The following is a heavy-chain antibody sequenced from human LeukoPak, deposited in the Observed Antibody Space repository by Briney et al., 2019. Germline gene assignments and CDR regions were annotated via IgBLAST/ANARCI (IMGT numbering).Heavy chain of an antibody. CDR3: ARVDDGVDAFDI. CDR2: IYYSGST. Sequence: ETLSLTCTVSGGSISSSSYYWGWIRQPPGKGLEWIGSIYYSGSTYYNPSLKGRVTISVDTSKNQFSLKLSSVTAADTAVYYCARVDDGVDAFDIWGQGTMVTVSS. V-gene: IGHV4-39*07. J-gene: IGHJ3*02. D-gene: IGHD5-24*01. CDR1: GGSISSSSYY.